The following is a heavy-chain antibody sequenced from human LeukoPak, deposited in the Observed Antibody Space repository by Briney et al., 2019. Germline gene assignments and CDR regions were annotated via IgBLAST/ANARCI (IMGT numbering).Heavy chain of an antibody. V-gene: IGHV1-69*05. D-gene: IGHD4-17*01. CDR2: IIPIFGTA. J-gene: IGHJ4*02. Sequence: ASVKVSCKASGGTFSSYAISWVRQAPGQGLEWMGGIIPIFGTANYAQKFQGRVTITTDESTSTAYMELSSLRSEDTAVYYCARGGPTTVTTDYWGQGTLVTVSS. CDR3: ARGGPTTVTTDY. CDR1: GGTFSSYA.